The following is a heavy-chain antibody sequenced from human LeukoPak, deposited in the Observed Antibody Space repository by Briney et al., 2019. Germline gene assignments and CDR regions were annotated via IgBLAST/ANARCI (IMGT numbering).Heavy chain of an antibody. V-gene: IGHV3-48*01. D-gene: IGHD6-6*01. CDR1: GFTFSSYS. J-gene: IGHJ4*02. CDR3: ARATLEYSSSSLDY. Sequence: GGSLRLSCAASGFTFSSYSMNWVRQAPGKGLEWVSYISSSSTIYYADSVKGRFTISRDNAKNSLYLQMNSLRAEDTAVYYCARATLEYSSSSLDYWGQGTLVTVSS. CDR2: ISSSSTI.